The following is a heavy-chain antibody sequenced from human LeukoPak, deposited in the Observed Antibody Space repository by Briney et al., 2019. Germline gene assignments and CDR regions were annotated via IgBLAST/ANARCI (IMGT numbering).Heavy chain of an antibody. Sequence: ASVKVSCKASGYTFTEYYMHWVRQAPGQGLEWMGWINPNSGATNYAQKFQGRVTMTRDTSISTAYMELSRLRSDDAAMYYCARYKAMFRGFDFWGQGTLVTVSS. CDR2: INPNSGAT. D-gene: IGHD5-18*01. CDR3: ARYKAMFRGFDF. V-gene: IGHV1-2*02. J-gene: IGHJ4*02. CDR1: GYTFTEYY.